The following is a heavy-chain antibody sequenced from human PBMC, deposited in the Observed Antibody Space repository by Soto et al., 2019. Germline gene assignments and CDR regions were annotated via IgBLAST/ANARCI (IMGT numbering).Heavy chain of an antibody. V-gene: IGHV3-15*01. J-gene: IGHJ4*02. CDR2: IKSKTDGGTT. CDR3: TTDLGYIAARGY. CDR1: GFTFSNAW. D-gene: IGHD6-6*01. Sequence: GGSLRLSCAASGFTFSNAWMSWVRQAPGKGLEWVGRIKSKTDGGTTDYAAPVKGRFTISRDDSKNPRYLQMNSLKTEETAVYYCTTDLGYIAARGYWGQGTLVTVSS.